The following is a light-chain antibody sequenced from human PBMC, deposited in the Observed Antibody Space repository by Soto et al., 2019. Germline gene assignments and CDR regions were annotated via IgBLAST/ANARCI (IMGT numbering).Light chain of an antibody. CDR3: CSYARSISYVV. J-gene: IGLJ2*01. CDR2: EAS. Sequence: QSALTQPASVSGSLGQSITISCTGTSNDVGSYNLVSWYQQHPGKAPRLMISEASKRPSGVSNRFSGSKSGNTASLTISGLQAADEADYYSCSYARSISYVVFGGGTKLTVL. V-gene: IGLV2-23*01. CDR1: SNDVGSYNL.